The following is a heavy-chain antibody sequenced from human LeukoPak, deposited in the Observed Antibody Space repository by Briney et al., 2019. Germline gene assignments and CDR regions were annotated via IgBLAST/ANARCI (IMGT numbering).Heavy chain of an antibody. CDR2: IYYSGST. V-gene: IGHV4-30-2*03. J-gene: IGHJ3*02. CDR1: GFTFSRFE. Sequence: LRLSCAASGFTFSRFEMNWVRQPPGKGLEWIGSIYYSGSTYYNPSLKRRVTISVDTSKNQFSLKLSSVTAADTAVYYCARQSGITMIVVVIDDAFDIWGQGTMVTVSS. CDR3: ARQSGITMIVVVIDDAFDI. D-gene: IGHD3-22*01.